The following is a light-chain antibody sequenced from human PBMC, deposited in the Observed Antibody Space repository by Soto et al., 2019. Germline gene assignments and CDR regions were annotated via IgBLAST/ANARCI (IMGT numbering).Light chain of an antibody. CDR2: GAS. V-gene: IGKV3-15*01. CDR1: QSVSSN. J-gene: IGKJ2*01. Sequence: EIVMTQSPATLSVSPGERATLSCRASQSVSSNLAWYQQKPGQPPSLLIYGASARATVIPARFSGSGSGTEFTLTISNLQSEDFAVYYGQQYNNWPFTFGQGTKLEIK. CDR3: QQYNNWPFT.